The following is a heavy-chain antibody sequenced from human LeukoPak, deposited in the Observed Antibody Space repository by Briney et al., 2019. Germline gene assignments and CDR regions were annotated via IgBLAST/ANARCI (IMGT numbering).Heavy chain of an antibody. J-gene: IGHJ5*02. CDR1: GGSISSGDYY. D-gene: IGHD2-2*03. Sequence: ETLSLTCTVSGGSISSGDYYWSWIRQPPGKGLEWVSAISGSGGSTYYADSVKGRFTISRDNSKNTLYLQMNSLRAEDTAVYYCAKDGYCSSTSCYDNNWFDPWGQGTLVTVSS. V-gene: IGHV3-23*01. CDR2: ISGSGGST. CDR3: AKDGYCSSTSCYDNNWFDP.